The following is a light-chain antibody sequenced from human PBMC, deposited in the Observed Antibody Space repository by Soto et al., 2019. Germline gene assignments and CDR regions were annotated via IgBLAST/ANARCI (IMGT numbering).Light chain of an antibody. J-gene: IGLJ2*01. Sequence: QSVLTQPASVSGSPGQSITISCTGTSSDVGNYNFVSWYQKHPGKAPNFVIYEVYKRPSGISNRFSGSKSGNTASLTISGLQAEDEADYYCCSYAGSTTFVIFGGGTKLTVL. CDR1: SSDVGNYNF. CDR3: CSYAGSTTFVI. V-gene: IGLV2-23*02. CDR2: EVY.